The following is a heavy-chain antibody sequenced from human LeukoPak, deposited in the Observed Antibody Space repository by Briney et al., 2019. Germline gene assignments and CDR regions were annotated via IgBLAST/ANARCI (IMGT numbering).Heavy chain of an antibody. J-gene: IGHJ4*02. CDR1: GGSFSGYY. D-gene: IGHD4-23*01. Sequence: PSETLSLTCAVYGGSFSGYYWSWIRQPPGKGLEWIGEINHSGSTNYNPSLKSRVTISVDTSKNQFSLKLSSVTAADTAAYYCASRDGGRPYDYWGQGTLVTVSS. CDR3: ASRDGGRPYDY. CDR2: INHSGST. V-gene: IGHV4-34*01.